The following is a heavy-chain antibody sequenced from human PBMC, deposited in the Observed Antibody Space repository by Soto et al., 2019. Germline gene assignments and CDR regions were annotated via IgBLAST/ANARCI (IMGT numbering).Heavy chain of an antibody. V-gene: IGHV3-21*01. CDR2: ISSSSSYI. Sequence: GGSLRLSCAASGFTFSSYSMNWVRQAPGKGLEWVSSISSSSSYIYYADSVKGRFTISRDNAKNSLYLQMNSLRAEDTAVYYCAILGRYRSRLDYWGQGTLVTVSS. CDR1: GFTFSSYS. D-gene: IGHD6-13*01. CDR3: AILGRYRSRLDY. J-gene: IGHJ4*02.